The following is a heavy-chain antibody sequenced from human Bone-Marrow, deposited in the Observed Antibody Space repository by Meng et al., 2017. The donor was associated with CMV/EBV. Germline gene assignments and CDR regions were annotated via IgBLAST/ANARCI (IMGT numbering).Heavy chain of an antibody. Sequence: SVKVSCKASGGTFSSYAISWVRQAPGQGLEWMGGIIPIFGTANYAQKFQGRVTITTDESTSTAYMELSSLRSEDTAVYYCARLGRFAMAHDDAFEIWGPGTMVTVSS. J-gene: IGHJ3*02. CDR3: ARLGRFAMAHDDAFEI. D-gene: IGHD5-18*01. CDR2: IIPIFGTA. V-gene: IGHV1-69*05. CDR1: GGTFSSYA.